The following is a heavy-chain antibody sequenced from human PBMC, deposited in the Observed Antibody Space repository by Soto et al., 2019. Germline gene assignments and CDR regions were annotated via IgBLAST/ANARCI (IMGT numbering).Heavy chain of an antibody. J-gene: IGHJ6*02. D-gene: IGHD5-12*01. CDR2: SIPIFPTP. Sequence: QVQLVQYGAEVKKPVSSVTVSCKDYGGTFGNSAISWVRQAPGQGLEWMGGSIPIFPTPDYAQKFQERVTITADESTRTTYMELTSLRSDDPAVYYCERDKCRLPLVGNYYYAIEGWGQGTTVTVSS. V-gene: IGHV1-69*12. CDR3: ERDKCRLPLVGNYYYAIEG. CDR1: GGTFGNSA.